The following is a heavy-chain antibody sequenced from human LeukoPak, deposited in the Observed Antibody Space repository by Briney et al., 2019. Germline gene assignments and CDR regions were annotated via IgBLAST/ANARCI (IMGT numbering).Heavy chain of an antibody. CDR2: IIPIFGTA. CDR1: GGTFSSYA. J-gene: IGHJ4*02. Sequence: VASVKVSCKASGGTFSSYAISWVRQAPGQGLEWMGGIIPIFGTANYAQKFQGRVTITADESTSTAYMELSSLRSEDTAVYYCARAVYYYDSSGEFDYWGQGTLVTVSS. CDR3: ARAVYYYDSSGEFDY. V-gene: IGHV1-69*13. D-gene: IGHD3-22*01.